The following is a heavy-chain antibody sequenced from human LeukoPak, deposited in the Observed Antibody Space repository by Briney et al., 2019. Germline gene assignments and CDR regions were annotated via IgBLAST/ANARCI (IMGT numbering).Heavy chain of an antibody. V-gene: IGHV3-30*02. CDR2: IRYDGSHK. D-gene: IGHD6-19*01. Sequence: PGGSLRLSCAASGFTFSSYGMHWVRQAPGKGLEWVAFIRYDGSHKYYADSVKGRFTISRDNSKNTLFLQMNSQRAEDTAVYYCAKDLPPYSSGWYAADYWGQGTLVTVSS. J-gene: IGHJ4*02. CDR3: AKDLPPYSSGWYAADY. CDR1: GFTFSSYG.